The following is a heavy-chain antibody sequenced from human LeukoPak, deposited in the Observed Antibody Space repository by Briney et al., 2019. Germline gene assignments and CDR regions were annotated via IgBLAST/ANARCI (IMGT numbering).Heavy chain of an antibody. Sequence: SETLSLTCTVSGGSISSGSYYWSWIRQPAGKGLEWIGRIYTSGSTNYNPSLKNRVTMSVDRSKNQFSLKLSSVTAADTAVYYCARAVGSSESNWFDPWGQGALVTVSS. CDR3: ARAVGSSESNWFDP. V-gene: IGHV4-61*02. D-gene: IGHD1-26*01. CDR2: IYTSGST. J-gene: IGHJ5*02. CDR1: GGSISSGSYY.